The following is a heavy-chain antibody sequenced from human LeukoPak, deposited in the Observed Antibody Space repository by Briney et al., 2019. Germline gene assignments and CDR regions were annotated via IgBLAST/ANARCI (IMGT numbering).Heavy chain of an antibody. CDR2: IRTSSSYI. CDR1: GFTFSTYS. Sequence: GGSLRLSCAASGFTFSTYSMNWVRQAPGKGLEWVSSIRTSSSYIYYADSVKGRFSISRDNAKNSLYLQMNSLRAEDTAVYYCARVYSGSGDYVQYYFDYWGQGTLVTVSS. J-gene: IGHJ4*02. D-gene: IGHD4-17*01. CDR3: ARVYSGSGDYVQYYFDY. V-gene: IGHV3-21*01.